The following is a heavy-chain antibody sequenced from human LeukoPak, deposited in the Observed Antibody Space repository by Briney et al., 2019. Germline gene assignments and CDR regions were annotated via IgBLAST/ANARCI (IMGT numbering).Heavy chain of an antibody. V-gene: IGHV3-30*02. CDR1: GFTFRSFG. Sequence: PWGSLSLSCSASGFTFRSFGMHLVRQAPGKGLEWVAFIRFDGSNQYYADYVQGRFTISRDNSNNPLFLQMNSLGVDDTAVYFCAKGYGESHFDSWGQGTLVSVSS. D-gene: IGHD4/OR15-4a*01. J-gene: IGHJ4*02. CDR3: AKGYGESHFDS. CDR2: IRFDGSNQ.